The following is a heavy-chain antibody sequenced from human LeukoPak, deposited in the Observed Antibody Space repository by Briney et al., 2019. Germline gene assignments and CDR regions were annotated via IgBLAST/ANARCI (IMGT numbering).Heavy chain of an antibody. CDR3: ASGTYGSDY. V-gene: IGHV4-59*01. D-gene: IGHD3-10*01. J-gene: IGHJ4*02. Sequence: PSETLSLTCTVSGGSISIYYWTWIRHPPGEGLEWIGYIYYSGNSNYNPSLKSRVTMSVDTSKNQFSLKLTSVTAADTAVYYCASGTYGSDYWGQGTLVTVSS. CDR2: IYYSGNS. CDR1: GGSISIYY.